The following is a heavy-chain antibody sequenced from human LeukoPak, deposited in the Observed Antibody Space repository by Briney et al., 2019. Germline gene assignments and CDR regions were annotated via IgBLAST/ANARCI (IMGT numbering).Heavy chain of an antibody. CDR2: IYYSGST. Sequence: SETLSLTCTVSGGSISSYYWSWIRQPPGKGLEWIGYIYYSGSTNYNPSLKSRVTISVDTSKNQFSLKLSSVTAADTAVYYCAATGREYYYGSGSYLRFDPWGQGTLVTVSS. V-gene: IGHV4-59*08. J-gene: IGHJ5*02. CDR3: AATGREYYYGSGSYLRFDP. D-gene: IGHD3-10*01. CDR1: GGSISSYY.